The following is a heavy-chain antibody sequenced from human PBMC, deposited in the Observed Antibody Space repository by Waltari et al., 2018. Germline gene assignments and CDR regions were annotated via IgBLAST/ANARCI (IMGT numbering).Heavy chain of an antibody. D-gene: IGHD4-17*01. Sequence: QVQLVESGGGVVQPGGSLRLSCAASGFTFSGDGWRWVRQAPGKGLEWVAFITFDGTNKYYADSVKGRFTISRDNPKNTMFLQMNSLRPDDTAIYYCASIFAGTAVTTIQPIDIWGQGTMVTVSS. CDR3: ASIFAGTAVTTIQPIDI. V-gene: IGHV3-30*02. CDR2: ITFDGTNK. CDR1: GFTFSGDG. J-gene: IGHJ3*02.